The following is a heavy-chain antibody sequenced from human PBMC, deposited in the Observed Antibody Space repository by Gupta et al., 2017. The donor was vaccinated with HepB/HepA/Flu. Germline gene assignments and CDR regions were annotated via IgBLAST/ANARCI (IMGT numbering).Heavy chain of an antibody. J-gene: IGHJ3*02. CDR3: ARDIGGSSLAYDM. CDR2: IYYSGIT. D-gene: IGHD1-26*01. CDR1: GGSIRSGGHY. Sequence: QVQLQESGPGLVKPSQTLSLTCTVSGGSIRSGGHYWTWIRQHPGKGLEWIGNIYYSGITYCNPSLKSRVTISVDTSKNQFSLKLSPVAAADTAVYYCARDIGGSSLAYDMWGQGTMVTV. V-gene: IGHV4-31*03.